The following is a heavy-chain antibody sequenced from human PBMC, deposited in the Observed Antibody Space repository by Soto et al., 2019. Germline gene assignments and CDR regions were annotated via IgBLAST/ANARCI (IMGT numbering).Heavy chain of an antibody. CDR2: ISYSGST. D-gene: IGHD1-26*01. CDR1: GGSISNYY. CDR3: ARSGRSRDYVMDV. Sequence: SETLSLTCTVSGGSISNYYWSWIRQPPGKGLEWIGYISYSGSTNYNPSLKSRVTISVDRSKIQFSLKLNSVTAADTAVYYCARSGRSRDYVMDVWGQGTTVTVSS. V-gene: IGHV4-59*01. J-gene: IGHJ6*02.